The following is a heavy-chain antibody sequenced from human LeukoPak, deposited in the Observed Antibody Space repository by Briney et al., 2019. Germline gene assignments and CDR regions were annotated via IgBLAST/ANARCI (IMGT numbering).Heavy chain of an antibody. J-gene: IGHJ4*02. D-gene: IGHD6-6*01. CDR2: IYTSGST. Sequence: SQTLSLTCTVSGGFISSGGYYWSWIRQPAGKGLEWIGRIYTSGSTNYNPSLKSRVTMSVDTSKNQFSLKLSSVTAADTAVYYCARDAFVWEYSSSHLDYWGQGTLVTVSS. CDR3: ARDAFVWEYSSSHLDY. CDR1: GGFISSGGYY. V-gene: IGHV4-61*02.